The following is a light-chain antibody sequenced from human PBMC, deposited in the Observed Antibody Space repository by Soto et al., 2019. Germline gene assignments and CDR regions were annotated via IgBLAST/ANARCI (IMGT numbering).Light chain of an antibody. CDR3: SSYTRSSRV. V-gene: IGLV2-14*01. CDR1: SSDVDAYTY. Sequence: QSALTQPASVSGSPGQSITISCTGTSSDVDAYTYVSWYQQHPGKAPKLIIFEVTNRPSGVSTRFSGSKSGNTASLTISGLQAEDEGDYYCSSYTRSSRVFGTGTKLTV. CDR2: EVT. J-gene: IGLJ1*01.